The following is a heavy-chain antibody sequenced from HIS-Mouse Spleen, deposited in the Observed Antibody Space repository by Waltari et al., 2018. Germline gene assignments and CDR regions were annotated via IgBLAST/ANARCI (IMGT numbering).Heavy chain of an antibody. CDR3: ARGPFSSSSNWFDP. Sequence: QVQLVQSGAEVKKPGASVKVSCKASGYTFTSYDINWVRQATGQGLEWMGRSEPNSGNPGYGQKVQGKVTKTRDTSSSTAYMELSRLRSDDTAVYYCARGPFSSSSNWFDPWGQGTLVTVSS. CDR2: SEPNSGNP. D-gene: IGHD6-6*01. J-gene: IGHJ5*02. V-gene: IGHV1-8*01. CDR1: GYTFTSYD.